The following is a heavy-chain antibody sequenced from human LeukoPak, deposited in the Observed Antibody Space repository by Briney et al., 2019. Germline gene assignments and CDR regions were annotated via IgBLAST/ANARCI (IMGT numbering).Heavy chain of an antibody. Sequence: GGSLRLSCSVSGFTFSSYTMHWVRQAPGKGLEYVSSININGGRTYYADSVKGRFTISRDNSKNTLYLQMNSLRDEDTAVYYCARDPHSLDYWGQGTLVTVSS. J-gene: IGHJ4*02. CDR2: ININGGRT. V-gene: IGHV3-64*04. CDR1: GFTFSSYT. CDR3: ARDPHSLDY.